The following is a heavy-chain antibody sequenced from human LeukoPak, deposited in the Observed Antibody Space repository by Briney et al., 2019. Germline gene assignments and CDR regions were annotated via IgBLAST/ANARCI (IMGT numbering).Heavy chain of an antibody. Sequence: PSETLSLTCAVYGGSFSGYYWSWIRQPPGKGLEWIGEINHSGSTNYNPSLKSRVTISVDTSKNQFSLKLSSVTAADTAVYYCAREWLRSYFDYWGQGTLVTVSS. CDR1: GGSFSGYY. D-gene: IGHD5-12*01. V-gene: IGHV4-34*01. J-gene: IGHJ4*02. CDR3: AREWLRSYFDY. CDR2: INHSGST.